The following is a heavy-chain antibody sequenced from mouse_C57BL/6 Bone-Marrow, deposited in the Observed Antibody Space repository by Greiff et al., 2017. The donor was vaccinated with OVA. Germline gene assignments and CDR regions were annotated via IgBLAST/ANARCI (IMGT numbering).Heavy chain of an antibody. Sequence: DVKLQESGPGLVKPSQSLSLTCSVTGYSITSGYYWNWIRQFPGNKLEWMGYISYDGSNNYNPSLKNRISITRDTSKNQFFLKLNSVTTEDTATYYCARDETTRGYFGYRGQGATLAVSS. CDR1: GYSITSGYY. CDR2: ISYDGSN. D-gene: IGHD2-13*01. V-gene: IGHV3-6*01. CDR3: ARDETTRGYFGY. J-gene: IGHJ2*01.